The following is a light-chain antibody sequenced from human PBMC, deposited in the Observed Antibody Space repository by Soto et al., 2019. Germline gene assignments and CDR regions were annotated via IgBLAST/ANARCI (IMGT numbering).Light chain of an antibody. V-gene: IGKV1-33*01. CDR1: QDITNY. Sequence: DIQMTQSPSYLSASVGDRVTITCQASQDITNYLNWYQQKPGKAPKLLIYDASNLETGVPSRFSGSGSGTDFTFTISSLQPEDIETYYCQQYDNLLTFGGGTKVEIK. CDR2: DAS. J-gene: IGKJ4*02. CDR3: QQYDNLLT.